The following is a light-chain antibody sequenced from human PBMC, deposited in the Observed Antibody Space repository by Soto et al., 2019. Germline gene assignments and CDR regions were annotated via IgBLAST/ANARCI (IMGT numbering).Light chain of an antibody. CDR1: QSVSGN. CDR2: DTS. V-gene: IGKV3-15*01. Sequence: IVMTQSPDTLSVSPGERATLSCRVSQSVSGNLAWYQQKPGQAPRLLIYDTSTRATGIPARFSGSGSGTEFTLTISSLQSEDFAVYYCQQYNNWPRGTFGQGTKVDIK. CDR3: QQYNNWPRGT. J-gene: IGKJ1*01.